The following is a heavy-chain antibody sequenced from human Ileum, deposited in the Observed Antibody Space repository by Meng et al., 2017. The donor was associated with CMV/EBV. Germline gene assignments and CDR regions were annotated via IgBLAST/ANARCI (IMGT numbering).Heavy chain of an antibody. CDR1: GFTFLDYY. Sequence: LSCAASGFTFLDYYMNWVRQAPGRGLEWVSYISTSGSTRYYADSVKGRFTISRDNAKNSLYLQMNSLRAEDTAVYYCARRGQLLSIDYWGQGTLVTVSS. CDR2: ISTSGSTR. CDR3: ARRGQLLSIDY. J-gene: IGHJ4*02. D-gene: IGHD2-2*01. V-gene: IGHV3-11*01.